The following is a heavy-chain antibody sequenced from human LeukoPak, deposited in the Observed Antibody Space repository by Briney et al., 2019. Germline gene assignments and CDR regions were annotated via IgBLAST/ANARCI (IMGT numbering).Heavy chain of an antibody. CDR3: ARPRRYCSGGSCS. V-gene: IGHV1-2*02. CDR2: TNPNSGGT. Sequence: ASVKVSCKASGYTFTGYYMHWVRQAPGQGLEWMGWTNPNSGGTNYAQKFQGRVTMTRDTSISTAYMELSRLRSDDTAVYYCARPRRYCSGGSCSWGQGTLVTVSS. J-gene: IGHJ4*02. D-gene: IGHD2-15*01. CDR1: GYTFTGYY.